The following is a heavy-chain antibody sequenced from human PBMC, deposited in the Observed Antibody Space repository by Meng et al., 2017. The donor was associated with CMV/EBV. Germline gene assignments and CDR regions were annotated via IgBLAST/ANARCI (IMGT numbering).Heavy chain of an antibody. V-gene: IGHV3-33*06. CDR2: IWYDGSNK. J-gene: IGHJ4*02. CDR1: GFTFGSYG. Sequence: GESLKISCAASGFTFGSYGMHWVRQAPGKGLEWVAVIWYDGSNKYYADSVKGRFTISRDNSKNTLYLQMNSLRAEDTAVYYCAKDSYPGGGSGPRWFDYWGQGTLVTVSS. CDR3: AKDSYPGGGSGPRWFDY. D-gene: IGHD3-3*01.